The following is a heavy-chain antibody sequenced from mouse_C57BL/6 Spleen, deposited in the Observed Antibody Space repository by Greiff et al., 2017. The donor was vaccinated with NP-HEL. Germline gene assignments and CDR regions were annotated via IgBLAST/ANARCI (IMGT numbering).Heavy chain of an antibody. J-gene: IGHJ2*01. CDR3: ARPGGSDYFDY. Sequence: EVQRVESGGGLVKPGGSLKLSCAASGFTFSDYGMHWVRQAPEKGLEWVAYISSGSSTIYYADTVKGRFTISRDNAKNTLFLQMTSLRSEDTAMYYCARPGGSDYFDYWGQGTTLTVSS. CDR1: GFTFSDYG. V-gene: IGHV5-17*01. CDR2: ISSGSSTI.